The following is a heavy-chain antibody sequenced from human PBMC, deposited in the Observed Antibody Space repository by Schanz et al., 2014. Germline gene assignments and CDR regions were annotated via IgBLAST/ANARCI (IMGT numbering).Heavy chain of an antibody. CDR3: ARDRRNADLDY. CDR2: ISGSSRTI. Sequence: GGSLRLSCAASGITFSSHSFNWVRQAPGKGLEWVSYISGSSRTIYYADSMKGRFTVSRDNAENALYLQMNSLRAEDTALYYCARDRRNADLDYWGQGTLLTVSS. J-gene: IGHJ4*02. CDR1: GITFSSHS. V-gene: IGHV3-48*01. D-gene: IGHD1-1*01.